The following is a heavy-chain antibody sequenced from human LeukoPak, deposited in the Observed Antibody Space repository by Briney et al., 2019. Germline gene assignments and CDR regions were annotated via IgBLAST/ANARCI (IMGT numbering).Heavy chain of an antibody. V-gene: IGHV4-4*07. D-gene: IGHD1-26*01. CDR2: IYNSRST. Sequence: KPSETLSLTRTVSGGSISSYYWSWLRQPAGKGLEWIGRIYNSRSTNYNPSLKSRVTMSVDTSNNQFALKLSSVPAGDTAVYYSARVLGNWFDPGGEGTLVTVSS. J-gene: IGHJ5*02. CDR3: ARVLGNWFDP. CDR1: GGSISSYY.